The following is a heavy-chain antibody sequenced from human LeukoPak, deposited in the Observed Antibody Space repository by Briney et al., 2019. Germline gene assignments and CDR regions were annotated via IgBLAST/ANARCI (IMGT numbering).Heavy chain of an antibody. CDR3: ARVQSDSSGYYYDY. V-gene: IGHV1-18*01. D-gene: IGHD3-22*01. J-gene: IGHJ4*02. CDR1: GYTFTSYG. Sequence: ASVRVSCKASGYTFTSYGISWVRQAPGQGLEWMGWISVYNGHTNYAQKLQGRVTMTTDTSTSTAYMELRSLRSDDTAVYYCARVQSDSSGYYYDYWGQGTLVTVSS. CDR2: ISVYNGHT.